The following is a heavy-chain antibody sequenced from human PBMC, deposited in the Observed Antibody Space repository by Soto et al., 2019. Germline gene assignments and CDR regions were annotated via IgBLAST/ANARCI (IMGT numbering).Heavy chain of an antibody. Sequence: EVQLLESGGGLVQPGGSLRLSCAASGFTFSSYDMSWVRQAPGQGLEWVSVISGSGGRTYSADSGKGRFTISRDNSKNTLYLQMNSLRAEDTAVYYCAKRGRGAVAYDYWGQGILVTVSS. V-gene: IGHV3-23*01. CDR3: AKRGRGAVAYDY. J-gene: IGHJ4*02. CDR2: ISGSGGRT. D-gene: IGHD3-16*01. CDR1: GFTFSSYD.